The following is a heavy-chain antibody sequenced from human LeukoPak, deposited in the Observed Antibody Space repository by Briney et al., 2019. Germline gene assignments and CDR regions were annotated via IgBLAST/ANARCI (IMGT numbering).Heavy chain of an antibody. V-gene: IGHV3-23*01. CDR1: GFPLRNYA. Sequence: GGSLRLSCVVSGFPLRNYAMTWVRQAPGKGLEWVSVISGSGDSTHYAQSVRGRFTISRDNSKNTLYLQMNSLRAEDTAVYFCANDYGSGSYSRYWGQGTLVTVSS. CDR2: ISGSGDST. D-gene: IGHD3-10*01. J-gene: IGHJ4*02. CDR3: ANDYGSGSYSRY.